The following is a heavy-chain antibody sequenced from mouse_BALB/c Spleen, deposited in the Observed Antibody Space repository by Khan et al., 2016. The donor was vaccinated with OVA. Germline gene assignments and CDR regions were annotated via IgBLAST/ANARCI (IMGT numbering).Heavy chain of an antibody. V-gene: IGHV11-2*02. J-gene: IGHJ1*01. D-gene: IGHD2-4*01. CDR1: GFTFSGFW. Sequence: EVQLLETGGGLVQPGGSRGLSCEGSGFTFSGFWMSWVRQTPGKTLEWIGDINSDGSAINYAPSIKDRFTIFRDNEQSTLYLQMRNVRSEDTATYFCMRFDCYYWYFDVWGAGTTVTVSS. CDR3: MRFDCYYWYFDV. CDR2: INSDGSAI.